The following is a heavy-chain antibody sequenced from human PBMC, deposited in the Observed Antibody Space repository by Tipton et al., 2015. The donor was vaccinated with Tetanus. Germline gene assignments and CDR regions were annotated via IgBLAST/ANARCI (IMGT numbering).Heavy chain of an antibody. D-gene: IGHD3-10*01. Sequence: TPSLTCTVSGGSVSSGSYYWSWIRQPPGKGLEWIGYIDYSGSTNYNPSLKSRVTISVDTSKNQFSLKLSSVTAADTAVYYCARGIMVRGVSRFDPWGQGTLVTVSS. CDR1: GGSVSSGSYY. V-gene: IGHV4-61*01. J-gene: IGHJ5*02. CDR2: IDYSGST. CDR3: ARGIMVRGVSRFDP.